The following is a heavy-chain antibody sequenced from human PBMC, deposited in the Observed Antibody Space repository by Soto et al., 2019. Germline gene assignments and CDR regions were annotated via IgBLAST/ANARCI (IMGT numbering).Heavy chain of an antibody. V-gene: IGHV3-30*03. CDR1: GFTFSSYG. D-gene: IGHD6-13*01. CDR3: ARVGIAAAGTADPYKDV. CDR2: ISYDGSNK. Sequence: GGSQRLSCAASGFTFSSYGVHWVRQAPGKGLEWVAVISYDGSNKYYADSVKGRFTISRDNSKNTLYLQMNSLRAEDTAVYYCARVGIAAAGTADPYKDVWGKGTTVTVSS. J-gene: IGHJ6*03.